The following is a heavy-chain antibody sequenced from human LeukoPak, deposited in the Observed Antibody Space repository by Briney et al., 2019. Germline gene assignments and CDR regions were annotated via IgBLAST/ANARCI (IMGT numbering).Heavy chain of an antibody. D-gene: IGHD2-21*01. CDR2: IKEDGSEK. V-gene: IGHV3-7*01. J-gene: IGHJ4*02. CDR1: GFTFSISW. Sequence: GGSLRLSCAASGFTFSISWMTWVRQAPGKGLEWVANIKEDGSEKNYVDSVKGRFTISRDNTKESLYLQMNSLRVEDTAVYYCARDRANIVVVSASEYWGQGTLVTVSS. CDR3: ARDRANIVVVSASEY.